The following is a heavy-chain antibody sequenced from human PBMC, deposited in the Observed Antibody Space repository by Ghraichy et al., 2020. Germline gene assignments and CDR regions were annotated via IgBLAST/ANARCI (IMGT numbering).Heavy chain of an antibody. CDR2: ISNAGSNK. CDR3: ARDWGRDGESVCDY. CDR1: GFTFSSYG. Sequence: GGSLRLSCAASGFTFSSYGMHWVRQAPGRGLEAVAFISNAGSNKHHADSVEGRFTISRDNSKNTLYLQMNSLRAEDTAVYYCARDWGRDGESVCDYWGQGTLVTVSS. V-gene: IGHV3-30*03. J-gene: IGHJ4*02. D-gene: IGHD4-17*01.